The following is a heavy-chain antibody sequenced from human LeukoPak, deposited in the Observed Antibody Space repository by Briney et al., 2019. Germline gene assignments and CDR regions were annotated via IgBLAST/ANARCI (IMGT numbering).Heavy chain of an antibody. CDR2: ISYDGSNK. V-gene: IGHV3-30*18. D-gene: IGHD3-10*01. Sequence: PGGSLRLSCAASGFTFSSYGMHWVRQTPGKGLEWVAVISYDGSNKYYADSVKGRFTISRDNSKNTLYLQMNSPRAEDTAVYYCAKRGPRSPYYFDYWGQGTLVTVSS. J-gene: IGHJ4*02. CDR3: AKRGPRSPYYFDY. CDR1: GFTFSSYG.